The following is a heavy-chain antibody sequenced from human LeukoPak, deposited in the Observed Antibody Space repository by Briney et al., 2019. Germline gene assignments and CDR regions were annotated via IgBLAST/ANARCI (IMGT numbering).Heavy chain of an antibody. J-gene: IGHJ4*02. D-gene: IGHD3-22*01. CDR1: GYNFGGYW. V-gene: IGHV5-51*01. Sequence: GESLKISCKGSGYNFGGYWIAWVRQMPGKGLEWMGITYPADSDTRYSPSFQGQVTISADKSITTAYLQWSSLKASDTAMYYCATPHDATAYYSDSSGYFYWRQGIRVTVSS. CDR2: TYPADSDT. CDR3: ATPHDATAYYSDSSGYFY.